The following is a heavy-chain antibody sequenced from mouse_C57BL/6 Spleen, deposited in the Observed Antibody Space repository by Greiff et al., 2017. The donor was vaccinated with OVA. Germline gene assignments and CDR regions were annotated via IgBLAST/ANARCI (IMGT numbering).Heavy chain of an antibody. D-gene: IGHD2-4*01. CDR1: GYTFTSYW. Sequence: VQLQQSGAELVKPGASVKLSCKASGYTFTSYWMQWVNQRPGQGLEWIGEIDPSDSYTNYNQKFKGKATLTVDTSSSTAYMQLSSLTSEDSAVYYCARYYDYEDYAMDYWGQGTSVTVSS. V-gene: IGHV1-50*01. CDR2: IDPSDSYT. J-gene: IGHJ4*01. CDR3: ARYYDYEDYAMDY.